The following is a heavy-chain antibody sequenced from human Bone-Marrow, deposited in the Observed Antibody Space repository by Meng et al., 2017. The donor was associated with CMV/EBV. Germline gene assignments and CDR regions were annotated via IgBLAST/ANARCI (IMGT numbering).Heavy chain of an antibody. CDR1: FTFTDAW. CDR2: IKSKSDGGTT. D-gene: IGHD2-21*01. J-gene: IGHJ4*02. CDR3: TTSDFYGGGGHTPHDY. Sequence: FTFTDAWLKWVRQAPGKGLEWVGRIKSKSDGGTTDYAAPVKGRFTISRDDSKNTLYLQMNSLKTEDTAVYYCTTSDFYGGGGHTPHDYWGQGALVTVSS. V-gene: IGHV3-15*07.